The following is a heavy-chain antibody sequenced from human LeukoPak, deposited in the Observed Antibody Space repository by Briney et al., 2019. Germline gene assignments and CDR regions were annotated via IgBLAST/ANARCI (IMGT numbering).Heavy chain of an antibody. V-gene: IGHV4-59*11. D-gene: IGHD6-19*01. CDR3: AREVTVAGTFYFYMDV. Sequence: SETLSLTCSVSGGSISSHYWTWLRQPPGQALEFIGYIYYGGRTLYNPSLKSRVTMTMDTSKNQFSLRLNSVSAADTAVYYWAREVTVAGTFYFYMDVWGKGTTVTVSS. J-gene: IGHJ6*03. CDR1: GGSISSHY. CDR2: IYYGGRT.